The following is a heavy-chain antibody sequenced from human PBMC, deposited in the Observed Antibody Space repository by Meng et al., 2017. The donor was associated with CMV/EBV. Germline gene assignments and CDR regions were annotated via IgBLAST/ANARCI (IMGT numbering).Heavy chain of an antibody. J-gene: IGHJ5*01. CDR1: TFTDSY. CDR2: IDTDGTCT. CDR3: VRDLFGNRDS. D-gene: IGHD3-3*01. V-gene: IGHV3-74*03. Sequence: TFTDSYIQQVRQDPCVGPVWVSRIDTDGTCTSYAKSVSGLFTFSRDNYKNTLYLQMNDLRAGDSGFYYCVRDLFGNRDSWGHGTLVTVSS.